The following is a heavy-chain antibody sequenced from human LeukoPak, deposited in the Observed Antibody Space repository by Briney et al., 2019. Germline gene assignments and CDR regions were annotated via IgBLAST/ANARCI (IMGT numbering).Heavy chain of an antibody. CDR2: ISSSSSYI. CDR1: GFTFSSYS. J-gene: IGHJ3*02. D-gene: IGHD6-19*01. Sequence: GGSLRLSCAASGFTFSSYSMNWVRQAPGKGLEWVSSISSSSSYIYYADSVKGRFTISRDNAKNSLYLQMNSLRAEDTAVYYCARDRGWRRSAFDIWGQGTMVTVSS. CDR3: ARDRGWRRSAFDI. V-gene: IGHV3-21*01.